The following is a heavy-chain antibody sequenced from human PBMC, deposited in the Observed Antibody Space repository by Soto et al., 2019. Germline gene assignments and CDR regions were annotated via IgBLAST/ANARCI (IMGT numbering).Heavy chain of an antibody. CDR3: AKDKGQRYFDY. CDR1: GLTFSSHG. CDR2: ISSDGSNR. Sequence: GGSLRLSCAASGLTFSSHGMHWVRQTPGKGLEWVAVISSDGSNRYYVDSVKGRFTISRDDSKNTVYLQMNSLRAEDTAVYYCAKDKGQRYFDYWGQGTLVTVSS. J-gene: IGHJ4*02. V-gene: IGHV3-30*18.